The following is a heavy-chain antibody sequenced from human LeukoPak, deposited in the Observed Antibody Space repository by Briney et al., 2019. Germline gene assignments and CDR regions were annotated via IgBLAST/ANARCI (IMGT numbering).Heavy chain of an antibody. CDR2: INADGNIT. D-gene: IGHD3-22*01. Sequence: GGSLRLSCAASGFTFSRYWMHWVRQAPGRGLVWVSRINADGNITNYADSVKGRFTISRDNTKNTLYLQMNSLTAADTAVYYCARGDFVYDSKLDEEYYFDYWGQGALVTVSS. V-gene: IGHV3-74*01. CDR1: GFTFSRYW. CDR3: ARGDFVYDSKLDEEYYFDY. J-gene: IGHJ4*02.